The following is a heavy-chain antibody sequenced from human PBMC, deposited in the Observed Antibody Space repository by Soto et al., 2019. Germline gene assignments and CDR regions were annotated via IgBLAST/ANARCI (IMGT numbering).Heavy chain of an antibody. CDR3: ARLTILHYGMDV. CDR1: GGNIRSSGYY. D-gene: IGHD3-3*01. CDR2: IYYSGST. V-gene: IGHV4-39*01. J-gene: IGHJ6*02. Sequence: SETQSLTSTVSGGNIRSSGYYWGWIRQPPGKGLEWIGSIYYSGSTYYNPSLKSRVTISVDTSKNQFSLKLSSVTAADTAVYYCARLTILHYGMDVWGQGTMVTVSS.